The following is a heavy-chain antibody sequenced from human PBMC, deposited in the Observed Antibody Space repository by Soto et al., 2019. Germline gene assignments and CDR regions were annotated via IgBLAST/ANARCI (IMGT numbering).Heavy chain of an antibody. D-gene: IGHD6-13*01. CDR2: ISGSGGST. CDR1: GFTFSSYS. Sequence: GGSLRLSCAASGFTFSSYSMSWVRQAPGKGLEWVSAISGSGGSTYYADSVKGRFTISRDNSKNTLYLQMNSLRAEDTAVYYCARGAAYYYYYMDVWGKGTTVTVSS. CDR3: ARGAAYYYYYMDV. J-gene: IGHJ6*03. V-gene: IGHV3-23*01.